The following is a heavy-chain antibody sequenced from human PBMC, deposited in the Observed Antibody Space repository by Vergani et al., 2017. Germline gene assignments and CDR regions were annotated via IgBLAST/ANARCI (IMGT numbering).Heavy chain of an antibody. CDR1: GYSIRNGYY. D-gene: IGHD5-12*01. Sequence: QVQLQESGPGLVEPSETLTLTCAVSGYSIRNGYYWGWIRQPPGKGLEWIGSIYHSGSTHYNPSLKSRVTISVDTSKNQFSLKLSSVTAADTAVYYCARGFXGFGGYAGWDWFDPWGQGTLVTVSS. V-gene: IGHV4-38-2*01. J-gene: IGHJ5*02. CDR2: IYHSGST. CDR3: ARGFXGFGGYAGWDWFDP.